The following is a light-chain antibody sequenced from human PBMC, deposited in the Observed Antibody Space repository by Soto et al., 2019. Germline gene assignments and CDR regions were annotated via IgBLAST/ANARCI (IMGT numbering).Light chain of an antibody. CDR2: DAS. V-gene: IGKV3-15*01. J-gene: IGKJ1*01. CDR1: QSLSNN. Sequence: EIVLTQSPGTLSLSPGERATLSCRASQSLSNNIYLAWYQQKPGQAPRLLIYDASTRATGIPARFSGSGSGTEFTLTISSLQSEDFAGYYCQQYNNWPWTFGQGTKVDIK. CDR3: QQYNNWPWT.